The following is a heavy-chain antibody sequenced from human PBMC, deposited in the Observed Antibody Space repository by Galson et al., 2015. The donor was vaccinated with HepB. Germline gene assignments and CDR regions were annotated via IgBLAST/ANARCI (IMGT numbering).Heavy chain of an antibody. V-gene: IGHV3-23*01. Sequence: SLRLSCAASGFTFSRYAMSWVRQAPGKGLEWVSTISGSGISTNYADSVNGRFTISRDNSKNTLYLQMNSLRAEDTAVYYCAKGSEWLPLRQYFDYWGQGTLVTVSS. J-gene: IGHJ4*02. D-gene: IGHD5-12*01. CDR2: ISGSGIST. CDR1: GFTFSRYA. CDR3: AKGSEWLPLRQYFDY.